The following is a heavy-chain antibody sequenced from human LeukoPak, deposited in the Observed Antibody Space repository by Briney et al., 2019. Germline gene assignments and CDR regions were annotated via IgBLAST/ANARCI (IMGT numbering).Heavy chain of an antibody. V-gene: IGHV4-39*07. D-gene: IGHD3-22*01. CDR1: GGSISSSSYY. J-gene: IGHJ3*02. CDR3: ARGPYSYDSSGAFDI. CDR2: IYYSGST. Sequence: PSETLSLTCSVSGGSISSSSYYWGWIRQPPGKGLEWIGSIYYSGSTYYNPSLKSRVTISVDTSKNQFSLKLSSVTAADTAVYFCARGPYSYDSSGAFDIWGQGTMVTVSS.